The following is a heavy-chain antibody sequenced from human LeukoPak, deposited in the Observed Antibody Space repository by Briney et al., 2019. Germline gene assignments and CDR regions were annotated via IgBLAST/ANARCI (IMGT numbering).Heavy chain of an antibody. D-gene: IGHD3-16*02. CDR1: EFTFSDYY. J-gene: IGHJ4*02. V-gene: IGHV3-11*01. CDR3: VRDYRACFDY. CDR2: ISSSGSTI. Sequence: GGSLRLSCAASEFTFSDYYMSWIRQAPGKGLEWVSYISSSGSTIYYADSVKGRFTISRGNAKNSLYLQMSSLRAEDTAVYYCVRDYRACFDYWGQGTLVTVSS.